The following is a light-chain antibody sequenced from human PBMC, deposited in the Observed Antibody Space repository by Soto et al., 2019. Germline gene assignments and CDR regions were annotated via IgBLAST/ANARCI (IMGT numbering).Light chain of an antibody. J-gene: IGKJ3*01. CDR3: QQYGSSPPFT. CDR1: HSVSNNY. V-gene: IGKV3-20*01. Sequence: EILLTQSPGTLSLSPGDGATLSCTASHSVSNNYLAWYQKQPGQALRLLLYGASSRATGIPDRFSGSGSGTDLTLTISRLEPEDFGVYYCQQYGSSPPFTFGPGTKVDIK. CDR2: GAS.